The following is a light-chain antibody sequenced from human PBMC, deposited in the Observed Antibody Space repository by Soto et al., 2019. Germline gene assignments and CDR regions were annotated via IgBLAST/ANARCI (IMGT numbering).Light chain of an antibody. CDR3: PQTYTTPWT. CDR2: GAS. V-gene: IGKV1D-12*01. J-gene: IGKJ1*01. CDR1: QDISHY. Sequence: QGTQAPSSVSASVVDRFTITFLASQDISHYLASYQQKPGKAPKPLIYGASSLQSGVPSRFSSSGSGTEFTLTISSLQPEDFATIYCPQTYTTPWTFGQGTKVDIK.